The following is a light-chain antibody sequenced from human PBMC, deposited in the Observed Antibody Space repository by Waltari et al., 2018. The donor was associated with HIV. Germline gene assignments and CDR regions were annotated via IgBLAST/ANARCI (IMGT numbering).Light chain of an antibody. CDR3: CSYAGSSNWV. J-gene: IGLJ3*02. Sequence: QSALTQPASVSGSPGQSNPISCTGRSSDVGSYNLVSWYQQHPGKAPKLMIYEGIKRPSGVSNRFSGSKSGNTASLTISGLQAEDEADYYCCSYAGSSNWVFGGGTKLTVL. CDR1: SSDVGSYNL. CDR2: EGI. V-gene: IGLV2-23*01.